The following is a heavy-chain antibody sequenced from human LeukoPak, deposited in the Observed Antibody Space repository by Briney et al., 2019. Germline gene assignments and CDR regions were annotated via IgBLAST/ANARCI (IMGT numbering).Heavy chain of an antibody. J-gene: IGHJ4*02. Sequence: GGSLRLSCAASGFTFSSYSMNWVRQAPGKGLEWVSSISSSSSYIYYADSVKGRFTISRDNAKNSLYLQMNSLRAEDTAVYYCAREGYDILTGNSDYWGQGTLVTVCS. CDR3: AREGYDILTGNSDY. V-gene: IGHV3-21*01. CDR2: ISSSSSYI. D-gene: IGHD3-9*01. CDR1: GFTFSSYS.